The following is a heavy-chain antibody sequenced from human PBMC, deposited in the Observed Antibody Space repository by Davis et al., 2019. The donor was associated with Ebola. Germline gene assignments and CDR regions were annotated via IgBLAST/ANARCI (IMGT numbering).Heavy chain of an antibody. CDR3: ASSPTGGFDY. CDR2: IYHSGST. Sequence: MPSETLSLTCTVSGYSISSGYYWGWIRQPPGKGLEWIMNIYHSGSTYYNPSLKSRVTISLHTSENQFSLRLSSVTATDTAVYYCASSPTGGFDYWGQGTLVTVSS. V-gene: IGHV4-38-2*02. D-gene: IGHD1-14*01. CDR1: GYSISSGYY. J-gene: IGHJ4*02.